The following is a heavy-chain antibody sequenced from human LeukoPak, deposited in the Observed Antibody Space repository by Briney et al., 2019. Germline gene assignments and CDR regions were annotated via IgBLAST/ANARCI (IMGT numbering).Heavy chain of an antibody. CDR3: ARRLAVTGRYYFDY. CDR1: GGSISTYY. D-gene: IGHD6-13*01. Sequence: SETLSLTCTVSGGSISTYYWTWIRQPPGKGLEWIGSIYYSGTTNYNPSLKSRVTMSVDTSKNQFSLRLNSVTAADTAVYYCARRLAVTGRYYFDYWGQGTLVTVSS. V-gene: IGHV4-59*01. CDR2: IYYSGTT. J-gene: IGHJ4*02.